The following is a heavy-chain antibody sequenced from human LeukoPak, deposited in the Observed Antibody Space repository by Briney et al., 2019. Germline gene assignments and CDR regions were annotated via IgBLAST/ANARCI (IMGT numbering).Heavy chain of an antibody. J-gene: IGHJ5*02. Sequence: ASVKVSCKASGYTFTGYYTHWVRQAPGQGLEWMGWINPNSGATNYAQKFQDRVTMTRDTSISTAYMELSRLRSDDTAVYYCARDLRLVLRYFEFDPWGQGTLVTVSS. CDR3: ARDLRLVLRYFEFDP. CDR1: GYTFTGYY. CDR2: INPNSGAT. V-gene: IGHV1-2*02. D-gene: IGHD3-9*01.